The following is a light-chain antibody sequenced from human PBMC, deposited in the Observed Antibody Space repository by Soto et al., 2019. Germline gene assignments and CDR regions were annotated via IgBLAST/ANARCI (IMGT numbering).Light chain of an antibody. CDR2: GAS. J-gene: IGKJ4*01. CDR3: QQRSNWPLT. V-gene: IGKV3-15*01. CDR1: QSVSNN. Sequence: EIVMTQSPAILSVSPGERATLSCRASQSVSNNLAWYQQKPGQAPRLLIYGASTRATGFPVRFSGSGSGTEFTLTISSLQSEDFAVYYCQQRSNWPLTFGGGTKVEIK.